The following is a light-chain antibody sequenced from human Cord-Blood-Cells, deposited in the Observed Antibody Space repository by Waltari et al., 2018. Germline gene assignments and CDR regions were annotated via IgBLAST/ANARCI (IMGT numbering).Light chain of an antibody. Sequence: QSALTQPASVSGSPGQSITIPCTGTSSDVGSYNLVSLYQQHPGKAPKLMIYEGSKRPSGVSNRFSGSKSGNTASLTISGLQAEDEADYYCCSYAGSSTFYVFGTGTKVTVL. CDR3: CSYAGSSTFYV. V-gene: IGLV2-23*01. CDR1: SSDVGSYNL. CDR2: EGS. J-gene: IGLJ1*01.